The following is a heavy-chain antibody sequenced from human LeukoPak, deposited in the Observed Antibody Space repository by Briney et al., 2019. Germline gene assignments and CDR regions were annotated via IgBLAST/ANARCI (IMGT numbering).Heavy chain of an antibody. D-gene: IGHD6-6*01. CDR3: ARDGVYSTSSADL. V-gene: IGHV3-7*01. Sequence: GGSLRLSCAASEFTFSTYWMSWVRQAPGKGLEWVANIKQDGSEKYYVDSVRGRFTISRDNAKNSLYLQMNSLRAEDTAAYYCARDGVYSTSSADLWGQGTLVTVSS. CDR2: IKQDGSEK. J-gene: IGHJ5*02. CDR1: EFTFSTYW.